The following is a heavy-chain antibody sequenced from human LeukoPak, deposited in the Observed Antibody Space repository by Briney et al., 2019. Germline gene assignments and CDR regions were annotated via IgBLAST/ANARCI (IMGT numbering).Heavy chain of an antibody. V-gene: IGHV3-53*01. J-gene: IGHJ4*02. CDR1: GFIVTSNY. CDR2: IDRGGSK. CDR3: AKDSPYAYYGSGSYWDY. D-gene: IGHD3-10*01. Sequence: GGSLRLSCAASGFIVTSNYMNWVRQAPGKGLEWVSVIDRGGSKYYADSVKGRFTISRDNSKNTLYLQMNSLRAEDTAVYYCAKDSPYAYYGSGSYWDYWGQGTLVTVSS.